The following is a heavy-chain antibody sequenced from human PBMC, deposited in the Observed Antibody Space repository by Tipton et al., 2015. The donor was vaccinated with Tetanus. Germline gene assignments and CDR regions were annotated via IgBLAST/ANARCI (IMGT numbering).Heavy chain of an antibody. V-gene: IGHV4-34*11. D-gene: IGHD3-10*01. CDR3: ARGVWFGPGPRYYFDY. J-gene: IGHJ4*02. Sequence: TLSLTCAVYGGSFSGYYWSWIRQPPGKGLEWIGYIYSGGTTKYNPSLKSRVTMSLDTSKKQFSLSLNSVTAADTAVYFCARGVWFGPGPRYYFDYWGQGTLVTVSS. CDR2: IYSGGTT. CDR1: GGSFSGYY.